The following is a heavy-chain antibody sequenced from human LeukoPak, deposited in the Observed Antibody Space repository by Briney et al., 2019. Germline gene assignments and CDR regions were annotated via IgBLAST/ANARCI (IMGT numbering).Heavy chain of an antibody. CDR3: ARGRDFDY. V-gene: IGHV5-51*01. Sequence: GESLKISCKGSGYSFSSNWIAWERQVPGKGLEWMGIIYPGDSDTRYSPSFQGQVTISADKSISTAYLQWSSLKASDTAMFYCARGRDFDYWGQGTLVTVSS. CDR1: GYSFSSNW. CDR2: IYPGDSDT. J-gene: IGHJ4*02.